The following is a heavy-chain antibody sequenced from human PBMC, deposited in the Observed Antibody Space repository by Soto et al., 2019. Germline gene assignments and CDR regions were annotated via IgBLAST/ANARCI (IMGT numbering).Heavy chain of an antibody. CDR1: GFTLSSYW. V-gene: IGHV3-74*01. Sequence: EVQLVESGGGLVQPGGSQRLSCEGSGFTLSSYWMHWVRQAPGKGLVWVSRINRYGSSTSYADSVKGRFTISRDNAKNTVYLQMNSLRAEDTAVYYCASGGDSSYYDSSGYPAAFDIWGQGTMVTVSS. D-gene: IGHD3-22*01. CDR2: INRYGSST. CDR3: ASGGDSSYYDSSGYPAAFDI. J-gene: IGHJ3*02.